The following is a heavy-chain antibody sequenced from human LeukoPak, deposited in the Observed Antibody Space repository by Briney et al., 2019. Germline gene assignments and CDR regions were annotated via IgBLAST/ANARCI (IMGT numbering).Heavy chain of an antibody. J-gene: IGHJ4*02. D-gene: IGHD3-3*02. CDR1: GYTFSSYS. Sequence: ASVKVSCKASGYTFSSYSMSWVRQAPGQGLEWMGWINTNTRNPTYAQGFTGRFVFSLDTSVSTAYLQISSLKAEDTAVYYCARIRAPSSFGQRESDYWGQGTLVTVSS. V-gene: IGHV7-4-1*02. CDR3: ARIRAPSSFGQRESDY. CDR2: INTNTRNP.